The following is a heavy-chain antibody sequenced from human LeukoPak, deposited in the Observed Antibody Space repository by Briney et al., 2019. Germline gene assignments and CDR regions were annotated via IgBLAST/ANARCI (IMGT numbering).Heavy chain of an antibody. D-gene: IGHD2-15*01. V-gene: IGHV4-61*02. J-gene: IGHJ5*02. CDR2: IYTSVSN. CDR1: GGSISSGSYY. Sequence: SETLSLTCTVSGGSISSGSYYWSWIRQPAGKGLEWIGLIYTSVSNNYNPSLKSRVTISVDTSKNQFSLKLSSVTAADTAVYYCARGAYCSGGSCYGTANKQRGSFGNNWFDPWGQGTLVTVSS. CDR3: ARGAYCSGGSCYGTANKQRGSFGNNWFDP.